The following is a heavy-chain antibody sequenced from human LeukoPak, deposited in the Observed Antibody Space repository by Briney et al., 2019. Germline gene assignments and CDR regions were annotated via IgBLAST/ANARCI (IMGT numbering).Heavy chain of an antibody. V-gene: IGHV3-23*01. CDR1: GFTFSSYG. Sequence: GGSLRLSCAASGFTFSSYGMSWVRQAPGKGLEWVSAISGSGGSTYYADSVKGRFTISRDNSKNTLYLQMGSLRAEDMAVYYCARVGRDGYNYAFDYWGQGTLVTVSS. CDR3: ARVGRDGYNYAFDY. J-gene: IGHJ4*02. CDR2: ISGSGGST. D-gene: IGHD5-24*01.